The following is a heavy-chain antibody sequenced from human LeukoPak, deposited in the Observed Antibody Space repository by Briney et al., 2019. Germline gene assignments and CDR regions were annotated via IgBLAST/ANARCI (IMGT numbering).Heavy chain of an antibody. Sequence: SETLSLTCTVSGGSISSYYWSWIRQPPGKGLEWIGYIYYSGSTNYNPSLKSRVTISVDTSKNQFSLKLSSVTAADTAVYYCARDSIAVAAGALDYWGQGTLVTVSS. J-gene: IGHJ4*02. CDR3: ARDSIAVAAGALDY. D-gene: IGHD6-19*01. CDR2: IYYSGST. CDR1: GGSISSYY. V-gene: IGHV4-59*12.